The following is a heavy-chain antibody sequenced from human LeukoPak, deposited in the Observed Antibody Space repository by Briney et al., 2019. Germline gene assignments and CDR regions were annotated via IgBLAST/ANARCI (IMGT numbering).Heavy chain of an antibody. CDR3: AKDSGATLLDY. Sequence: GGSLRLSCAASGFSFSFYWMHWVRQAPGKGPVWVSRIKTDGSIADYADSVKGRFTISRDNSKNTLYLQMNSLRAEDTAVYYCAKDSGATLLDYWGQGTLVTVSS. CDR1: GFSFSFYW. D-gene: IGHD1-26*01. CDR2: IKTDGSIA. J-gene: IGHJ4*02. V-gene: IGHV3-74*01.